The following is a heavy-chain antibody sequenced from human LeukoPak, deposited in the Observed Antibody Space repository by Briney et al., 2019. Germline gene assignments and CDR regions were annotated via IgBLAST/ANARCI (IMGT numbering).Heavy chain of an antibody. Sequence: GGSLRLSCAASGFTFSSYWMHWVRQAPGKGLVWVLRINSDGSSTSYADSVKGRFTISRDNAKNTRYLQMNSLRAEDTAVYYCARGLLDAFDIWGQGTMVTVSS. D-gene: IGHD2/OR15-2a*01. CDR1: GFTFSSYW. CDR2: INSDGSST. V-gene: IGHV3-74*01. J-gene: IGHJ3*02. CDR3: ARGLLDAFDI.